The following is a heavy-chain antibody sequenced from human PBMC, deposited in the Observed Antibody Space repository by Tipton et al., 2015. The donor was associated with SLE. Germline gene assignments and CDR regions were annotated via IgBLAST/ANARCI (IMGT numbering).Heavy chain of an antibody. V-gene: IGHV4-4*02. CDR2: IYHGGST. CDR3: AGGDCGGDCYTDYYGMDV. D-gene: IGHD2-21*01. J-gene: IGHJ6*02. CDR1: GDSISSNYW. Sequence: TLSLTCTVSGDSISSNYWWSWVRQTPGKGLEWIGEIYHGGSTNYNPALKSRVTISVDTSKKQFSLKLSSVTAADTAVYYCAGGDCGGDCYTDYYGMDVWGQGTTVTVSS.